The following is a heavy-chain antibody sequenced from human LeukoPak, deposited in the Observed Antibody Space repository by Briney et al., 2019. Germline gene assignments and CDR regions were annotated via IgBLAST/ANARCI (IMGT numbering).Heavy chain of an antibody. CDR2: ISGSGGST. D-gene: IGHD3-10*01. Sequence: QPGGSLRLSCAASGFTFNIYAMHWVRQAPGKGLEWVSAISGSGGSTYYADSVKGRFTISRDNSKNTLYLQMNSLRAEDTAVYYCAMPRGVFDYWGQGTLVTVSS. CDR1: GFTFNIYA. V-gene: IGHV3-23*01. J-gene: IGHJ4*02. CDR3: AMPRGVFDY.